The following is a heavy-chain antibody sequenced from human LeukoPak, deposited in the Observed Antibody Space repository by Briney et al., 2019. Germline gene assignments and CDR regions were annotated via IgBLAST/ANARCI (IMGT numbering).Heavy chain of an antibody. CDR2: INESDDT. V-gene: IGHV4-4*02. CDR1: GDSVTGNHW. D-gene: IGHD5-18*01. Sequence: PSETLSLTCAVSGDSVTGNHWWSWVRQSPGKGLEWLGEINESDDTFYNPSVKSRVTILLDKSKNQFSLILTSVTAADTAVYYCAKDRLSSYGPSGYYYGMDVWGQGTTVTVSS. CDR3: AKDRLSSYGPSGYYYGMDV. J-gene: IGHJ6*02.